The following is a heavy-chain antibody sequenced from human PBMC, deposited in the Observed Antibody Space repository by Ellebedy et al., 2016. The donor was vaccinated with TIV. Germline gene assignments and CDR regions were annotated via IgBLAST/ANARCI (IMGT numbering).Heavy chain of an antibody. Sequence: GESLKISXAASGFTFSSYTMNWVRQAPGKGLEWVSSISYTSGHIYYADSVKGRFTISRDNAKNSLYLQLNSLRAEDTAVYYCAKDQGVEEWLDAFDIWGQGTMVTVSS. CDR2: ISYTSGHI. J-gene: IGHJ3*02. CDR3: AKDQGVEEWLDAFDI. CDR1: GFTFSSYT. V-gene: IGHV3-21*01. D-gene: IGHD6-19*01.